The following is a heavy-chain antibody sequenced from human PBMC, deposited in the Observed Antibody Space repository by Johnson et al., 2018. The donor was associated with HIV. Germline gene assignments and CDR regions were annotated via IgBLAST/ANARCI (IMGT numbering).Heavy chain of an antibody. CDR1: GFTFSSYG. J-gene: IGHJ3*02. Sequence: QVQLVESGGGVVQPGGSLRLSCAASGFTFSSYGMHWVRQAPGNGLEWVAFIRYYGSNKYYADSVKGRFTISRDNSKNTLYLQMNSLRAEDTAVYYCAKGVDYYDSSPADAFDIWGQGTMVTVSS. CDR2: IRYYGSNK. CDR3: AKGVDYYDSSPADAFDI. D-gene: IGHD3-22*01. V-gene: IGHV3-30*02.